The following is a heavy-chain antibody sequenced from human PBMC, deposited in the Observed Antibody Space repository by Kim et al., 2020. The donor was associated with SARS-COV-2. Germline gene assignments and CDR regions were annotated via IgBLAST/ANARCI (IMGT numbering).Heavy chain of an antibody. CDR3: ARGWYSSSSRLDY. Sequence: YTPSLKSRVTISVDTSKNQFSLKLRSVTAAATAVYYCARGWYSSSSRLDYWGQGTLVTVSS. J-gene: IGHJ4*02. V-gene: IGHV4-34*01. D-gene: IGHD6-6*01.